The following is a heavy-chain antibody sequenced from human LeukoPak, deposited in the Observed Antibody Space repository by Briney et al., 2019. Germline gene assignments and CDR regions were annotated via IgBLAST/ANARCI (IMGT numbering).Heavy chain of an antibody. CDR2: INGDGSWT. CDR3: ANGGYYYYGMDV. Sequence: GGSLRLSCAASGNYWMHWVRQAPGKGLVWVSHINGDGSWTTYADSVKGRFTISKDNAKNTVYLQMNSLRAEDTAVYYCANGGYYYYGMDVWGQGTTVTVS. J-gene: IGHJ6*02. CDR1: GNYW. V-gene: IGHV3-74*01. D-gene: IGHD3-16*01.